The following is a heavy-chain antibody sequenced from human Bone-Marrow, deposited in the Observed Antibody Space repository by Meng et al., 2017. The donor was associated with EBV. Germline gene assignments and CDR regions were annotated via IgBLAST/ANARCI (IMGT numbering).Heavy chain of an antibody. Sequence: QVQLQQWGAGLLKPSETLSLPCAVYGGSFSGYYWSWIRQPPGKGLEWIGEINHSGSTNYNPSLKSRVTISVDTSKNQFSLKLSSVTAADTAVYYCARGKRWVRNWFDPWGQGTLVTVSS. V-gene: IGHV4-34*01. CDR3: ARGKRWVRNWFDP. CDR2: INHSGST. D-gene: IGHD4-23*01. J-gene: IGHJ5*02. CDR1: GGSFSGYY.